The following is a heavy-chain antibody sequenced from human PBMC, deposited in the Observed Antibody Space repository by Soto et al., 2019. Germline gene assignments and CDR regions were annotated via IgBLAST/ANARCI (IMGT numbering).Heavy chain of an antibody. J-gene: IGHJ6*03. CDR3: ARDGLVATINYYYYYYMDV. CDR1: GYTFTSYD. V-gene: IGHV1-8*01. Sequence: ASVKVSCKASGYTFTSYDIHWVRRAAGQGLEWMGWMNPNSGNTGYAQKFQGRVTMTRNTPITTAYMELSSLRAEDTAVYYCARDGLVATINYYYYYYMDVWGKGTTVTVSS. CDR2: MNPNSGNT. D-gene: IGHD5-12*01.